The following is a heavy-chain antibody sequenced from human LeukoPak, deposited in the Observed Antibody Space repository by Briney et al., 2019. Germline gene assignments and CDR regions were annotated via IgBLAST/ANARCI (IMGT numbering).Heavy chain of an antibody. V-gene: IGHV3-23*01. Sequence: TGGPLRLSCAASGFTFSSYTMSWVRQAPGKGLEWVSTITTSDGNTYYADSVKGRFTVSRDNSKNTLFLQMNSLRAEDTAVYYCAKDYQVGNSPAFGDYWGQGTLVTISS. CDR1: GFTFSSYT. CDR3: AKDYQVGNSPAFGDY. J-gene: IGHJ4*02. D-gene: IGHD1-26*01. CDR2: ITTSDGNT.